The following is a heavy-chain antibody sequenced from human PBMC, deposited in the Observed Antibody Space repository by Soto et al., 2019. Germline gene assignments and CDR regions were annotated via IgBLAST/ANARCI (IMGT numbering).Heavy chain of an antibody. V-gene: IGHV3-23*01. J-gene: IGHJ4*02. CDR2: ISGGGETT. D-gene: IGHD3-10*01. CDR3: VFNGGSGGYYFDY. CDR1: GFTFSSYV. Sequence: EVQLLESGGGLVQPGGSLRLSCAASGFTFSSYVMWWVRQAPGKGLECVSAISGGGETTYYADSVKGRFTISRDNSKNTLFLQRNTRRAEDAAVYYCVFNGGSGGYYFDYWGQGPRVPVPS.